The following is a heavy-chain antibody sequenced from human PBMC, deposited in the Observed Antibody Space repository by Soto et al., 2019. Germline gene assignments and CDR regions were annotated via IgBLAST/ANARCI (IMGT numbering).Heavy chain of an antibody. V-gene: IGHV3-30*18. D-gene: IGHD2-21*02. Sequence: QVQLVESGGGVVQPGRSLRLSCAASGFTFSSYGMHWVRQAPGKGLEWVAVISYDGSNKYYADSVKGRFTISRDNSKNTLYLQMNSLRTEDTAVYYCAKRGNGVVTARPFDPWGQGTLVTVSS. CDR1: GFTFSSYG. CDR2: ISYDGSNK. J-gene: IGHJ5*02. CDR3: AKRGNGVVTARPFDP.